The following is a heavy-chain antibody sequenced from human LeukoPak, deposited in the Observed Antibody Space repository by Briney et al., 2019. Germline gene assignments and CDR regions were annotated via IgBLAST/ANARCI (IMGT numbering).Heavy chain of an antibody. CDR2: ISGGGATS. CDR1: GFTFSTYA. Sequence: GGSLRLSCAASGFTFSTYAMSWVRQAPGKGLEWVSAISGGGATSYYADSAEGRFTISRDKSKNTLYLQMNSLRAEDTAVYYCAKDGSSGIAASADAFDIWGQGTMVTVSS. V-gene: IGHV3-23*01. J-gene: IGHJ3*02. D-gene: IGHD6-13*01. CDR3: AKDGSSGIAASADAFDI.